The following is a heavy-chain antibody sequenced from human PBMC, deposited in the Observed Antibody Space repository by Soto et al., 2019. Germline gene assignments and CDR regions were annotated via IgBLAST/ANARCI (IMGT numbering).Heavy chain of an antibody. CDR2: ISDSGDGT. V-gene: IGHV3-23*01. CDR1: GFTLSMSA. Sequence: PGGSLRLSCSSSGFTLSMSAVNWVRQAPGKGLEWVSYISDSGDGTYYADSVKGRFTISRDRSKNTVSLQMDSLRAEDTAVYYCAKDRGIIVKAGDAFDVWGKGTKVTISS. J-gene: IGHJ3*01. CDR3: AKDRGIIVKAGDAFDV. D-gene: IGHD3-16*02.